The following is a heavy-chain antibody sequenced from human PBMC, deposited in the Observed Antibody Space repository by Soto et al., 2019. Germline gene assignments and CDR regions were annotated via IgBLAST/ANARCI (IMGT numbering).Heavy chain of an antibody. CDR3: ASLMTTNEDYYMDV. D-gene: IGHD2-8*01. V-gene: IGHV1-69*02. CDR2: IIPILGIA. CDR1: GGTFSSYT. Sequence: QVQLVQSGAEVKKPGSSVKVSCKASGGTFSSYTISWVRQAPGQGLEWMGRIIPILGIANYAQNFQGRVTITADKSTSTAYMELSSLRSEDTAVYYCASLMTTNEDYYMDVWGKGTTVTVSS. J-gene: IGHJ6*03.